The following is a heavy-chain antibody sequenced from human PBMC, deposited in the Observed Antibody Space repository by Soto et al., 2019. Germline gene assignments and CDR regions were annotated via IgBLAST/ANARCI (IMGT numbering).Heavy chain of an antibody. CDR3: ARVLRGWLPHFDS. Sequence: SETLSLTCAAYGGPFNGYYWSWIRQPPGKGLEWIGEINHSGSGNYNPSLKSRVTISLDTSKNQFSLKLDSVTAADTAGYYRARVLRGWLPHFDSGAQGTLVAVSS. CDR1: GGPFNGYY. D-gene: IGHD5-12*01. V-gene: IGHV4-34*01. J-gene: IGHJ4*02. CDR2: INHSGSG.